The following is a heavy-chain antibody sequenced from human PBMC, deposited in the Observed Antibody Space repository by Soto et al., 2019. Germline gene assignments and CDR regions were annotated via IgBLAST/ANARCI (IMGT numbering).Heavy chain of an antibody. CDR1: GGSISSGGYY. D-gene: IGHD3-22*01. CDR2: IYYSGST. J-gene: IGHJ2*01. CDR3: ASAGDYDSSGYYESYWYFDL. Sequence: QVQLQESGPGLVKPSQTLSLTCTVSGGSISSGGYYWSWIRQHPGKGLEWIGYIYYSGSTYYNPSLKSRVTISVDTSKNQFSLKLSSVTAADTAVYYCASAGDYDSSGYYESYWYFDLWGRGTLVTVSS. V-gene: IGHV4-31*03.